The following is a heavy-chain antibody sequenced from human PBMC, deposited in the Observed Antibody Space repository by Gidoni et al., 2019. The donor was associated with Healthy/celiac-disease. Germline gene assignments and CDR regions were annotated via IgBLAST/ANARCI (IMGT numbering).Heavy chain of an antibody. CDR3: ARVDSSDAFDI. J-gene: IGHJ3*02. V-gene: IGHV4-39*01. D-gene: IGHD6-13*01. CDR2: IDYSGST. Sequence: QLQLQESGPGLVKPSETLSLTCTVSGGSISSSSYYWGWIRPPPGKGLEWIGSIDYSGSTYYNPSLRSRVTISVDTSKNQFSLKLSSVTAADTAVYYCARVDSSDAFDIWGQGTMVTVSS. CDR1: GGSISSSSYY.